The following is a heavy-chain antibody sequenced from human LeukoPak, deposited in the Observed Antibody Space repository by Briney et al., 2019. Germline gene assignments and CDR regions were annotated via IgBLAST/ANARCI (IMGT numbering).Heavy chain of an antibody. V-gene: IGHV3-23*01. CDR1: GFTFSDYY. J-gene: IGHJ5*02. CDR3: GKSRAYCGGDCYPPLWFDP. D-gene: IGHD2-21*02. CDR2: ISGSGAAT. Sequence: PGGSLRLSCTASGFTFSDYYMSWVRQPPGKGLEWVSTISGSGAATFYADSVKGRFTISRDNSKNTLYLQINSLRAEDTAVYYCGKSRAYCGGDCYPPLWFDPWGQGTLVTVSS.